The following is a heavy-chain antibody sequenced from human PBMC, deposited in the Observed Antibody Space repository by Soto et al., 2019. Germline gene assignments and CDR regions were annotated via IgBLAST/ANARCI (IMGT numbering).Heavy chain of an antibody. CDR2: INSDGSST. Sequence: GGSLRLSCAASGFTFSSYWMHWVRQAPGKGLVWVSRINSDGSSTSYADSVKGRFTISRDNAKNTLYLQMNSLRAEDTAVYYCARVYGYSSGWYGGLDPFDIRGQGTMVTVSS. CDR1: GFTFSSYW. D-gene: IGHD6-19*01. CDR3: ARVYGYSSGWYGGLDPFDI. J-gene: IGHJ3*02. V-gene: IGHV3-74*01.